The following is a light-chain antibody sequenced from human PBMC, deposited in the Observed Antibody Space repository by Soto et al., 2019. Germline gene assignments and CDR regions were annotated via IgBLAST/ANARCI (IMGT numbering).Light chain of an antibody. CDR2: EGS. J-gene: IGLJ2*01. V-gene: IGLV2-23*01. CDR1: SSDVGSYNL. Sequence: QSALTQPASVSGSPGQSITISCTGTSSDVGSYNLVSWYQQHPGKAPKLMIYEGSKRPSGVSNRFSGSKSVNTASLTITGLKDEDEDDYYCCCYSGNSTYVVFGGGTKLTVL. CDR3: CCYSGNSTYVV.